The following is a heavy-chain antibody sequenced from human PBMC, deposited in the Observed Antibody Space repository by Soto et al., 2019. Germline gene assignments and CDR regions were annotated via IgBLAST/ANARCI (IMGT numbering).Heavy chain of an antibody. CDR3: ARNRFRFLEWLLTGMDV. D-gene: IGHD3-3*01. J-gene: IGHJ6*02. V-gene: IGHV3-30-3*01. CDR1: GFTFSSYA. CDR2: ISYDGSNK. Sequence: RRLSCAASGFTFSSYAMHWVRQAPGKGLEWVAVISYDGSNKYYADSVKGRFTISRDNSKNTLYLQMNSLRAEDTAVYYCARNRFRFLEWLLTGMDVWGQGTTVTVSS.